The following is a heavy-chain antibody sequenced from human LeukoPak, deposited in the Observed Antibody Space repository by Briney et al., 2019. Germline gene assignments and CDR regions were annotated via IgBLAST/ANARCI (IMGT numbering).Heavy chain of an antibody. J-gene: IGHJ3*02. CDR1: GGTFSSYA. Sequence: SVKVSCKASGGTFSSYAISWVRQAPGQGLEWMGGIIPIFGTANYAQKFQGRVTITADESTSTAYMELSSLRSEDTAVYYCARDGLVGANMGDAFDIWGPGTMGTVSS. CDR3: ARDGLVGANMGDAFDI. CDR2: IIPIFGTA. V-gene: IGHV1-69*13. D-gene: IGHD1-26*01.